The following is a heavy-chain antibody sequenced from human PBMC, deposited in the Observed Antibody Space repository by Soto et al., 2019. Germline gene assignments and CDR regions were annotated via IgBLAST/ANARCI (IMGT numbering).Heavy chain of an antibody. V-gene: IGHV3-30-3*01. Sequence: QVQLVESGGGVVQPGRSLRLSCAASGFTFSSYAMHWVRQAPGKGLEWVAVISYDGSNKYYADSVKGRFTISRDNSKNTRYLQGNSLRAEDTAVYYGARVTYYYDSSGYYFDYWGQGTLVTVSS. J-gene: IGHJ4*02. CDR3: ARVTYYYDSSGYYFDY. D-gene: IGHD3-22*01. CDR2: ISYDGSNK. CDR1: GFTFSSYA.